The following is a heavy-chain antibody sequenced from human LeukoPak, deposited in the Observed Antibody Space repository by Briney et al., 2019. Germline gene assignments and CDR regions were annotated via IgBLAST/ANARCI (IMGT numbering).Heavy chain of an antibody. CDR2: IYHSGST. Sequence: SETLSLTCAVSGGSISSGGYSWSWIRQPPGKGLEWIGYIYHSGSTYYNPSLKSRVTISVDRSKNQFSLKLSSVTAADTAVYYCARSSVAAGGYFDYWGQGTLVTVSS. CDR3: ARSSVAAGGYFDY. J-gene: IGHJ4*02. V-gene: IGHV4-30-2*01. D-gene: IGHD6-13*01. CDR1: GGSISSGGYS.